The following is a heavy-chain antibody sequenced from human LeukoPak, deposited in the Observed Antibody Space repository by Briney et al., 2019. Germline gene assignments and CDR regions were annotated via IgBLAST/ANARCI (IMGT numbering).Heavy chain of an antibody. CDR3: ARENPPGSPYAFDI. J-gene: IGHJ3*02. V-gene: IGHV3-30-3*01. Sequence: GGSLRLSCAASGSTFSNFAMHWVRQAPGKGLEWVAVMSYDGSNKDYADSVKGRFTISRDNAKNSLYLQMNSLRAEDTAVYYCARENPPGSPYAFDIWGQGTMVTVSS. CDR1: GSTFSNFA. CDR2: MSYDGSNK.